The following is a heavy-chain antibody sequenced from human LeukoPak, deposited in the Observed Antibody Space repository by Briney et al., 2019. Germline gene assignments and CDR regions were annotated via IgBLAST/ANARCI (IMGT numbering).Heavy chain of an antibody. D-gene: IGHD2-2*01. J-gene: IGHJ5*02. V-gene: IGHV1-69*01. Sequence: SVKVSCKASGGTFSSYAISWVRQAPGQGLEWMGGIIPIFGTANYAQKFQGRVTITADESTSTACMELSSLRSEDTAVYYCARDLAEPAGFDPWGQGTLVTVSS. CDR2: IIPIFGTA. CDR1: GGTFSSYA. CDR3: ARDLAEPAGFDP.